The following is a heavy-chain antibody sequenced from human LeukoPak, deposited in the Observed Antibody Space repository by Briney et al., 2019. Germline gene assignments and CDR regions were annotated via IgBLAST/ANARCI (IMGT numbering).Heavy chain of an antibody. Sequence: NASQTMSPTRVAAGGSFSCYYCRWIRQPAKRVLEWMGVINHRGSNNYNPSLNSRDTISGDTSEHHISLNLHSVPAADTAVYFCASRPLCSDGSAYPWDLPLLWGQGTVLSVPS. J-gene: IGHJ4*02. V-gene: IGHV4-34*01. D-gene: IGHD3-22*01. CDR2: INHRGSN. CDR1: GGSFSCYY. CDR3: ASRPLCSDGSAYPWDLPLL.